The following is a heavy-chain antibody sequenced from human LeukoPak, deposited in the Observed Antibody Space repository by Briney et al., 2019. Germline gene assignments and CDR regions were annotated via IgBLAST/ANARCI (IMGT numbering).Heavy chain of an antibody. D-gene: IGHD4-17*01. V-gene: IGHV4-39*07. J-gene: IGHJ4*02. Sequence: SETLSLTCTVSGGSISSSSYYWGWIRQPPGKGLEWIGSIYYSGSTYYNPSLKSRVTISVDTSKNQFSLKLSSVTAADTAVYYCARDSGRLRRYFDYWGQGTLVTVSS. CDR3: ARDSGRLRRYFDY. CDR2: IYYSGST. CDR1: GGSISSSSYY.